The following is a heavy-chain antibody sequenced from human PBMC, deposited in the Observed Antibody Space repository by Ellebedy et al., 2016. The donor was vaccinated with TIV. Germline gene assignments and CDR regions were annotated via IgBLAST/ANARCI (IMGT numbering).Heavy chain of an antibody. CDR3: ARTTWGAGDAFDI. Sequence: SETLSLTCTVSGGSITSYYWTWIRQPPGKGLEWVGYIYSSGSTKYSPSLNSRVTISVDTSKNQFSLKLTSVTAADTAVYYCARTTWGAGDAFDIWGHGTMVTVSS. D-gene: IGHD7-27*01. CDR2: IYSSGST. J-gene: IGHJ3*02. V-gene: IGHV4-59*01. CDR1: GGSITSYY.